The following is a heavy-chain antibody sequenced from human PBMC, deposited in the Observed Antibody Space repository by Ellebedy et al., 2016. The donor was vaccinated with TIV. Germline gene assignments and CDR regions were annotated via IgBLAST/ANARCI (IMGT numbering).Heavy chain of an antibody. J-gene: IGHJ3*01. CDR2: IKQDGSEK. V-gene: IGHV3-7*01. CDR3: SFSSTGGMDA. CDR1: GFTFSSYW. Sequence: GESLKISXAASGFTFSSYWMSWVRQAPGKGLEWVANIKQDGSEKNYVDSVKGRFTISRDNAKNSLYLQMNSLRAEDTAVYYCSFSSTGGMDAWGQGTMVTVSS. D-gene: IGHD5/OR15-5a*01.